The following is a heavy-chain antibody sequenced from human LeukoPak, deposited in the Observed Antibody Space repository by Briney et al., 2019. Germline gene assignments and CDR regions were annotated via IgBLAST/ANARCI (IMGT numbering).Heavy chain of an antibody. CDR1: GFTFSTCG. J-gene: IGHJ4*02. Sequence: GGSLRLSCAASGFTFSTCGMSWVRQAPGKGLERVAGISASGDKTYQADSVKGRFTISRDNSKNTLYLQMNYLTAEDTAVYYCAKASISGSPYYFDYWGQGTLVTVFS. CDR3: AKASISGSPYYFDY. CDR2: ISASGDKT. D-gene: IGHD3-10*01. V-gene: IGHV3-23*01.